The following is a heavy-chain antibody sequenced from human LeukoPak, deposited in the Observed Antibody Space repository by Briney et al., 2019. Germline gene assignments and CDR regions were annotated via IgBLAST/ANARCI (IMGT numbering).Heavy chain of an antibody. D-gene: IGHD3/OR15-3a*01. Sequence: SETLSLTCTVSGGSITNSYWNWIRQSPGKGLEWIGYINYSGSTNYNPSLKSRVTISVDTSKNQFSLKLSSVTAADTAVYFCARDPLSMNDFDIWGKGTTVTVSS. CDR2: INYSGST. J-gene: IGHJ6*04. CDR3: ARDPLSMNDFDI. CDR1: GGSITNSY. V-gene: IGHV4-59*01.